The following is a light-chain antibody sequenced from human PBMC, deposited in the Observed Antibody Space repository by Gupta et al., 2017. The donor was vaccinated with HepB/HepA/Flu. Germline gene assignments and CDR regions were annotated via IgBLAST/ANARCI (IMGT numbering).Light chain of an antibody. Sequence: SYELTQPPPVSVSPGQTASITCSGDKLGDKYARWYQQKPGQSPVLVIYQDSKRPSGIPERFSGSNSGNTATLTISGTQAMDEADYYCQAWDSSTVVFGGGTKLTVL. CDR2: QDS. J-gene: IGLJ2*01. CDR1: KLGDKY. V-gene: IGLV3-1*01. CDR3: QAWDSSTVV.